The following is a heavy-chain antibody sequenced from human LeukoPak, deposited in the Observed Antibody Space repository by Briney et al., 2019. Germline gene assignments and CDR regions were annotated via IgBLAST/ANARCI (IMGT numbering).Heavy chain of an antibody. CDR1: GLIFRNFV. CDR3: AKDAYYGSGGYHGYFDY. V-gene: IGHV3-23*01. CDR2: IGGTGGST. D-gene: IGHD3-10*01. J-gene: IGHJ4*02. Sequence: GGSLRISCTASGLIFRNFVMTWVRQAPGKGLEWVSAIGGTGGSTYYADSVKGRFTISRDNSKNTLSLQMNSLRAEDTAVYYCAKDAYYGSGGYHGYFDYWGQGTLVTVSS.